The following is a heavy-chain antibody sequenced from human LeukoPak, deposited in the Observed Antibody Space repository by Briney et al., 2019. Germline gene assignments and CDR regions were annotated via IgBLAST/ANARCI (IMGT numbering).Heavy chain of an antibody. Sequence: PSETLSLTCTVSGGSISSSSYYWGWIRQPPGKGLEWIGSIYYSGSTYYNPSLKSRVTISVDTSKNQFSLKLSSVTAADTAVYYCATAGVVPAARYWYFDLWGRGTLVTVSS. CDR3: ATAGVVPAARYWYFDL. V-gene: IGHV4-39*07. CDR1: GGSISSSSYY. D-gene: IGHD2-2*01. CDR2: IYYSGST. J-gene: IGHJ2*01.